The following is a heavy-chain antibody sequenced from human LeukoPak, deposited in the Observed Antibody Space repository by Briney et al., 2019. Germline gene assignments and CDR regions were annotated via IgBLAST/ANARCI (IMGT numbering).Heavy chain of an antibody. J-gene: IGHJ4*02. CDR3: ARQDGSGIYYFDY. V-gene: IGHV5-51*01. CDR2: IYPGDSDT. Sequence: GESLKISCKGPGYSFTFYWIGWVRQMPGKGLEWMGIIYPGDSDTRYSPSFQGQVTISADKSTSTAYLQWNTLKASDTAMYYCARQDGSGIYYFDYWGQGTLVTVSS. D-gene: IGHD3-10*01. CDR1: GYSFTFYW.